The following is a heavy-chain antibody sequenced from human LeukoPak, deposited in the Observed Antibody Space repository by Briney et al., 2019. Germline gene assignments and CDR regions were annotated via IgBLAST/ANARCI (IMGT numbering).Heavy chain of an antibody. D-gene: IGHD2-15*01. J-gene: IGHJ3*02. Sequence: GGSLRLSCAASGFTFSSYSMNWVCQAPGKGLEWVSSISSSSSYIYYADSVKGRFTISRDNAKNSLYLQMNSLRAEDTAVYYCARDSRGDDAFDIWGQGTMVTVSS. CDR2: ISSSSSYI. CDR3: ARDSRGDDAFDI. CDR1: GFTFSSYS. V-gene: IGHV3-21*01.